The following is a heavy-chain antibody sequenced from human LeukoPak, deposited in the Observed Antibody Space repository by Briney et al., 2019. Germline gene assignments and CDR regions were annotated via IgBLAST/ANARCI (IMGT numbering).Heavy chain of an antibody. Sequence: GESLKISCAASGFTFDEYAMHWVRQPPGKGLEWASLISGDGGNTHYADSVKGRFTISRDNSKNSLYLQMNSLRTEDTALYYCTKDRYCSATSCPTDHWGQGTLVTVSS. V-gene: IGHV3-43*02. CDR1: GFTFDEYA. D-gene: IGHD2-2*01. CDR2: ISGDGGNT. CDR3: TKDRYCSATSCPTDH. J-gene: IGHJ4*02.